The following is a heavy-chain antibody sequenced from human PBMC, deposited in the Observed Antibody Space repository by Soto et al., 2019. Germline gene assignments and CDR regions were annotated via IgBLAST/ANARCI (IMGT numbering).Heavy chain of an antibody. V-gene: IGHV4-59*08. CDR2: IYYSGST. CDR3: ARWNNWNYGNWFDP. J-gene: IGHJ5*02. D-gene: IGHD1-7*01. Sequence: SETLSLTCTVSGGSISSYYWSWIRQPPGKGLEWIGYIYYSGSTNYNPSLKSRVTISVDTSKNQFSLKLSSVTAADTAVYYCARWNNWNYGNWFDPWGQGTLVTVS. CDR1: GGSISSYY.